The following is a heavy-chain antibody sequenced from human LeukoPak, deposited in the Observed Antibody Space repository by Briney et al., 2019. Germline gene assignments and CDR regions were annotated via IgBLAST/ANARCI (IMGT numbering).Heavy chain of an antibody. CDR1: GYTFAGYY. D-gene: IGHD6-6*01. V-gene: IGHV1-2*04. Sequence: GASVKVSCKASGYTFAGYYMHWVRQAPGQGLEWMGWINPNSGGTNYAQKFQGWVTMTRDTSISTAYMELSRLRSDDTAVYYCARENSRSEYSSSSCFDYWGQGTLVTVSS. CDR2: INPNSGGT. J-gene: IGHJ4*02. CDR3: ARENSRSEYSSSSCFDY.